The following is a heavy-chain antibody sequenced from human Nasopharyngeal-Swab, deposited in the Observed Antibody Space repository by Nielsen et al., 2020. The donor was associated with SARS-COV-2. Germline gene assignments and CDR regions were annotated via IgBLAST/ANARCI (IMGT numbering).Heavy chain of an antibody. D-gene: IGHD3-22*01. V-gene: IGHV4-61*01. CDR2: IYYSGST. CDR3: ASTPRTYYYDSSGYPNPFDAFDI. CDR1: GGSVSSGSYY. Sequence: SETLSLTCTVSGGSVSSGSYYWSWIRQPPGKGLEWIGYIYYSGSTNYNPSVKSRVTISVDTSKNQFSLKLSSVTAADTAVYYCASTPRTYYYDSSGYPNPFDAFDIWGQGTMVTVSS. J-gene: IGHJ3*02.